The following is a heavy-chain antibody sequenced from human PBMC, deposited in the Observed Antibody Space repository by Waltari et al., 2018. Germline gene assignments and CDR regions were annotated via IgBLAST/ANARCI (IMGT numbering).Heavy chain of an antibody. CDR3: ARTYSSGWPSYYYYYMDV. D-gene: IGHD6-19*01. Sequence: QVQLQQWGAGLLKPSETLPLTCAVYGGSFSGCYWSWIRQPPGTGLEWIGEINHSGSTNYNPSLKSRVTISVDTSKNQFSLKLSSVTAADTAVYYCARTYSSGWPSYYYYYMDVWGKGTTVTVSS. V-gene: IGHV4-34*01. J-gene: IGHJ6*03. CDR2: INHSGST. CDR1: GGSFSGCY.